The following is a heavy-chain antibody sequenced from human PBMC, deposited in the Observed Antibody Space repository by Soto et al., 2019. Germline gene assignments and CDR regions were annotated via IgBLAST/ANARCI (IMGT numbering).Heavy chain of an antibody. V-gene: IGHV4-61*01. J-gene: IGHJ4*02. CDR3: ARVDGYSYGYFCY. CDR1: GGSVSSGSYY. Sequence: SETLSLTCTVSGGSVSSGSYYWSWIRQPPGKGLEWIGYIYYSGSTNYNYNPSLKSRVTISIDTSKNQFSLKLKSVTAADTAVYYCARVDGYSYGYFCYWGQGTLVTVS. D-gene: IGHD5-18*01. CDR2: IYYSGSTNY.